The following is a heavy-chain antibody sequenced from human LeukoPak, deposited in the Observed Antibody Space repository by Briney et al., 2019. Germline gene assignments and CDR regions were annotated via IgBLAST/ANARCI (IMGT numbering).Heavy chain of an antibody. CDR3: VGGITMIRGVTTFYSYGMDV. V-gene: IGHV3-21*01. J-gene: IGHJ6*02. D-gene: IGHD3-10*01. CDR1: GFTFSGCS. Sequence: GGPLRLSCAASGFTFSGCSMNWVRLAPGKGLEWVSSISSTSTYIYYADSVEGRFTISRDNAKNSLYLQMDSLRAEDTAVYYCVGGITMIRGVTTFYSYGMDVWGQGTTVTVSS. CDR2: ISSTSTYI.